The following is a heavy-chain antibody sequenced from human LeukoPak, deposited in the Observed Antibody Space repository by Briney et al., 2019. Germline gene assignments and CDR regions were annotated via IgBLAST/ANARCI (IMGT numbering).Heavy chain of an antibody. Sequence: GASVKVSCKASGYTFTSYDISWVRQAPGQGLEWMGLISAYNGNTNYAQKLQGRVTMTTDTSTSTAYMELRSLRSDDTAVYYCARAWGYYDSSGYYYGQHPENDYWGQGTLVTVSS. CDR3: ARAWGYYDSSGYYYGQHPENDY. CDR2: ISAYNGNT. CDR1: GYTFTSYD. J-gene: IGHJ4*02. V-gene: IGHV1-18*01. D-gene: IGHD3-22*01.